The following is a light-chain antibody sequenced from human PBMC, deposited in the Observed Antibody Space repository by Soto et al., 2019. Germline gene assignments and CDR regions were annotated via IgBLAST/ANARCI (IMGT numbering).Light chain of an antibody. V-gene: IGLV2-14*01. CDR2: EVS. J-gene: IGLJ2*01. Sequence: QSALTQPAPVSGSPGQSITISCTGTSSDVGGYNYVSWYQQHPGKAPKLMIYEVSNRPSGVSNRFSGSKSGNTASLTISGLQAEDEADYYCSSYTSSSPLVVFGGGTKVTVL. CDR3: SSYTSSSPLVV. CDR1: SSDVGGYNY.